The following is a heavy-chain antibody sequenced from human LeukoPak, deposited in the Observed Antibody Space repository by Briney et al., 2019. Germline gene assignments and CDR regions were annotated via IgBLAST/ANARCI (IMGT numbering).Heavy chain of an antibody. Sequence: SGGSLRLSCTASGFTFSDCDMNWFRQAPGKGLEWVSSISYRSSHMYYADSVKGRFTIPRDNAENSLYLQMNSLRAEDTAVYYCGRAFPPLRTAAAGDYWGQGTLVTVSS. V-gene: IGHV3-21*01. CDR1: GFTFSDCD. J-gene: IGHJ4*02. CDR2: ISYRSSHM. CDR3: GRAFPPLRTAAAGDY. D-gene: IGHD6-13*01.